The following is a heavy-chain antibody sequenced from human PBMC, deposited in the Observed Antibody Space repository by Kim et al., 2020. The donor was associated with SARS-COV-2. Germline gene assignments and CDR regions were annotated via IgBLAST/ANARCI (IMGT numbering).Heavy chain of an antibody. D-gene: IGHD3-3*01. CDR2: VSGGGGVT. CDR1: GFIFSNYA. V-gene: IGHV3-23*01. CDR3: ANDKTIFNSNPDS. J-gene: IGHJ5*01. Sequence: GGSLRLSCVASGFIFSNYAMNWVRQAPGKGLEWVSSVSGGGGVTHYADSVKGRCTISRDNSNNMVYLQIHSLTVEDTAIYYCANDKTIFNSNPDSCGQGTLVTVSS.